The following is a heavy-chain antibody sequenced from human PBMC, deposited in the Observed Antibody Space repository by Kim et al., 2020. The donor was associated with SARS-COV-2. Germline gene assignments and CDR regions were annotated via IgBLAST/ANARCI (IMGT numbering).Heavy chain of an antibody. V-gene: IGHV3-33*06. J-gene: IGHJ6*02. D-gene: IGHD4-17*01. CDR3: ANNDYANYRSEGMDV. Sequence: ESVKGRFTIYGDNSKNALYLQMNSLRAEDTAIYYCANNDYANYRSEGMDVWGQGTTVTVSS.